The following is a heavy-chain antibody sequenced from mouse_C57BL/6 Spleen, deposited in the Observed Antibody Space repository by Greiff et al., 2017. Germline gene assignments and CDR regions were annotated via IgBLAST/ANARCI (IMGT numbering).Heavy chain of an antibody. Sequence: VQLQQSGPELVKPGASVKISCKASCYSFTDYNMNWVKQSNGKSLEWIGVINPNYGTTSYNEKFKSKATLTVDTSSSTAYMQLSSLTSEDSAVYYCARSGSSYYFDYWGQGTTLTVSS. D-gene: IGHD1-1*01. V-gene: IGHV1-39*01. CDR2: INPNYGTT. CDR3: ARSGSSYYFDY. J-gene: IGHJ2*01. CDR1: CYSFTDYN.